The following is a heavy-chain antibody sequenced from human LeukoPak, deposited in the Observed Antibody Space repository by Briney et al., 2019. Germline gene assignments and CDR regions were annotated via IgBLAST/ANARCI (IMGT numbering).Heavy chain of an antibody. CDR1: GGSISSYY. Sequence: PSETLSVTCTVSGGSISSYYWSWIRQPPGKGLEWIGYIYYSGSTNYYPSLKSRVTISVDTSKNQFSLKLSSVTAADTAVYYCARHRGISMIVVHAFDIWGQGTMVTVSS. D-gene: IGHD3-22*01. V-gene: IGHV4-59*01. CDR2: IYYSGST. CDR3: ARHRGISMIVVHAFDI. J-gene: IGHJ3*02.